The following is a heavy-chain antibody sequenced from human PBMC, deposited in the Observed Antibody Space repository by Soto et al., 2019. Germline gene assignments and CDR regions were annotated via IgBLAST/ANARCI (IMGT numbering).Heavy chain of an antibody. CDR1: EFSFEDYA. Sequence: PGGSQRLSCAASEFSFEDYAMSWVRQAPGKGLEWVSSITYTGVSTYYADSVKGRFTISRDNSRDTLFLQMNSLRAEDTAIYYCAKSSVWYPYFDSWGQGTLVTSPQ. D-gene: IGHD6-13*01. CDR3: AKSSVWYPYFDS. J-gene: IGHJ4*02. V-gene: IGHV3-23*01. CDR2: ITYTGVST.